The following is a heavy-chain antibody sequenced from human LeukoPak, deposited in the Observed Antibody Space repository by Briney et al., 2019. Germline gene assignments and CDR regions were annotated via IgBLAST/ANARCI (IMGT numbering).Heavy chain of an antibody. Sequence: GESLKISFKGSGYSFTNYWIGWVRQMPGKGLEWMGIIYPGDSDITYSPSFQGQVTISADKSISTAYLQWSSLKASDTAMYYCARQEVLYHFAYGGQGTLVTVSS. D-gene: IGHD2-2*02. CDR2: IYPGDSDI. CDR1: GYSFTNYW. V-gene: IGHV5-51*01. CDR3: ARQEVLYHFAY. J-gene: IGHJ4*02.